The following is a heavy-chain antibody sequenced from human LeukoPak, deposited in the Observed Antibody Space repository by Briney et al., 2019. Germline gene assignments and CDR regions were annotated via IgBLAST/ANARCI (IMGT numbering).Heavy chain of an antibody. CDR2: ISGSGGST. Sequence: GGSLRLSCAASGFTFSSYAMSWVRQAPGKGLEWVSAISGSGGSTYYADSVKGRFTISRDNSKNTLYLQMNSLRAEDTAVYYCARERLRLLYYYGLDVWGQGTTVTVSS. V-gene: IGHV3-23*01. CDR3: ARERLRLLYYYGLDV. J-gene: IGHJ6*02. CDR1: GFTFSSYA. D-gene: IGHD5/OR15-5a*01.